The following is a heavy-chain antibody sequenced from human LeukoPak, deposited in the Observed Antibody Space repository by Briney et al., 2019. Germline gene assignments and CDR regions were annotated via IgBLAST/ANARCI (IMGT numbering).Heavy chain of an antibody. J-gene: IGHJ4*02. CDR1: GGSFSSYY. CDR2: INHSGST. D-gene: IGHD3-10*01. V-gene: IGHV4-34*01. Sequence: PSETLSLTCAVYGGSFSSYYWSWILQPPGKGLEWIGEINHSGSTNYNPSLKSRVTISVATSKNQFSLKLSSVTAADTAVYYCARGSLLLWFGELLCHGNQIWYFDYWGQGTLVTVSS. CDR3: ARGSLLLWFGELLCHGNQIWYFDY.